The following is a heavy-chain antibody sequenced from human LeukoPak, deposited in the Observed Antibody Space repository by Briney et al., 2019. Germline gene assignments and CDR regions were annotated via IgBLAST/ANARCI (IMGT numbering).Heavy chain of an antibody. CDR2: IYSSGMT. Sequence: PGGSLRLSCAASGFTFDDYGMSWVRQAPGKGLEWVSVIYSSGMTYYADSVKGRFTISRDNSKNTLYLHMNSLRAEDTAVYYCARDLYGVSHDYWGQGTLVTVSS. CDR3: ARDLYGVSHDY. J-gene: IGHJ4*02. D-gene: IGHD4-17*01. CDR1: GFTFDDYG. V-gene: IGHV3-53*01.